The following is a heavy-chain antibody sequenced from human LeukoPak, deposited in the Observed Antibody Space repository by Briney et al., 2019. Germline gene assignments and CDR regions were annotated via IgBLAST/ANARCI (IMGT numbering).Heavy chain of an antibody. V-gene: IGHV4-34*01. CDR3: ARGCLDTAMDPTPFDY. CDR2: INHSGST. CDR1: GGSFSGYY. D-gene: IGHD5-18*01. Sequence: SETLSLTCAVYGGSFSGYYWSWIRQPPGKGLEWIGEINHSGSTNYNPSLKSRVTISVDTSKNQFSLKLSSVTAADTAVYYCARGCLDTAMDPTPFDYWGQGTLVTVSS. J-gene: IGHJ4*02.